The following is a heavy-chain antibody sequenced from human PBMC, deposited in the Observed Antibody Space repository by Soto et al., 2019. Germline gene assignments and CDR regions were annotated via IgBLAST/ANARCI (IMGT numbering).Heavy chain of an antibody. Sequence: SGTLSLTCTVSGGSISSYDWSWIRQAAGKGLEWIGRIYTSGSTKYNPALKRGGTMTVETNKKQFSLKLSSVTAANTAVYYFARDAYDFLSGYLDSWGQGTLVTVSS. CDR3: ARDAYDFLSGYLDS. V-gene: IGHV4-4*07. J-gene: IGHJ4*02. D-gene: IGHD3-3*01. CDR2: IYTSGST. CDR1: GGSISSYD.